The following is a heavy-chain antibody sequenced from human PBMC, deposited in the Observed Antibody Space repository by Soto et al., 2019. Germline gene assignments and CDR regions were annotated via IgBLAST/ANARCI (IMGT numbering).Heavy chain of an antibody. D-gene: IGHD2-21*01. CDR3: AHLVPGPLSFAY. CDR1: GFSFNTRGVG. Sequence: QITLKESGPTLMKPTQTLALTCTFSGFSFNTRGVGVAWIRQPPGKTLEWLAVIYWDGDRRYSPSLTDRLSITKDMSTKQVVLTLSNVDPVDTGTYYCAHLVPGPLSFAYWGQGALGTVSS. J-gene: IGHJ4*02. V-gene: IGHV2-5*02. CDR2: IYWDGDR.